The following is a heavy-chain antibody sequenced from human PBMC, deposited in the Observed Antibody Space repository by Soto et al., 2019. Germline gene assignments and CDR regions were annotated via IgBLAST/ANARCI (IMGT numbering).Heavy chain of an antibody. D-gene: IGHD3-22*01. J-gene: IGHJ4*02. Sequence: LETLSLTCAVSGGSISSSNWWSWVRQPPGKGLEWIGEIYHSGSTNYNPSLKSRVTISVDKSKNQFSLKLSSVTAADTAVYYCARRSLAGYDSSGYYSGYWGQGTLVTVSS. CDR2: IYHSGST. CDR1: GGSISSSNW. V-gene: IGHV4-4*02. CDR3: ARRSLAGYDSSGYYSGY.